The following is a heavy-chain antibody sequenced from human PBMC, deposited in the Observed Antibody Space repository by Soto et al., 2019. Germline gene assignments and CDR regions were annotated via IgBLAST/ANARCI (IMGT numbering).Heavy chain of an antibody. CDR1: GFTFSSYA. CDR3: AKYSSGWYVGVPYFDY. D-gene: IGHD6-19*01. CDR2: ISGSGGST. V-gene: IGHV3-23*01. J-gene: IGHJ4*02. Sequence: PGGSLRLSCAASGFTFSSYAMSWVRQAPGKGLEWVSAISGSGGSTYYADSVKGRFTISRDNSKNTLYLQMNSLRAEDTAVYYCAKYSSGWYVGVPYFDYWGQGTLVTVSS.